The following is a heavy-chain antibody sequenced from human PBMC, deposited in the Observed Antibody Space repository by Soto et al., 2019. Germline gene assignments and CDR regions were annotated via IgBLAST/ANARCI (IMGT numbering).Heavy chain of an antibody. CDR3: AKVGVVIRMGAFEI. CDR1: GFTFSSYA. CDR2: ISGSGGST. J-gene: IGHJ3*02. V-gene: IGHV3-23*01. D-gene: IGHD3-3*01. Sequence: EVHLLESGGGLVQPGGSLRLSCAASGFTFSSYAMSWVRQSPGKGLEWVSAISGSGGSTYYADSVKGRFTISRDNSKNTQYLLMNSLGAEDTAVYYCAKVGVVIRMGAFEIWGQGTMVTVSS.